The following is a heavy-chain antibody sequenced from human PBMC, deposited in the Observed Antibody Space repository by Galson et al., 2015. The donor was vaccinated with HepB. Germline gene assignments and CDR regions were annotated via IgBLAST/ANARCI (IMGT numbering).Heavy chain of an antibody. Sequence: LRLSCAASGFTFSSYAMSWVRQAPGKGLEWVSAISGSGGSTYYADSVKGRFTISRDNSKNTLYLQMNSLRAEDTAVYYCARDYGSSGWYSWPDYWGQGTLVTVSS. CDR2: ISGSGGST. V-gene: IGHV3-23*01. D-gene: IGHD6-19*01. CDR1: GFTFSSYA. CDR3: ARDYGSSGWYSWPDY. J-gene: IGHJ4*02.